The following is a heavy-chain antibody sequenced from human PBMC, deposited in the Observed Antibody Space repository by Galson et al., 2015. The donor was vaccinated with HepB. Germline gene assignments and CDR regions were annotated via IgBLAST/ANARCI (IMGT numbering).Heavy chain of an antibody. CDR3: ARAVRNQLLSEY. CDR2: MNPKSTNT. J-gene: IGHJ4*02. D-gene: IGHD1-26*01. V-gene: IGHV1-8*01. CDR1: GYTFTSYD. Sequence: SVKVSCKASGYTFTSYDVTWVRQAPGQGLEWMGWMNPKSTNTGYARKFQGRVTMTGDTSMDTAYMELSSLTSEDTAVHYCARAVRNQLLSEYWGQGTLVTVSS.